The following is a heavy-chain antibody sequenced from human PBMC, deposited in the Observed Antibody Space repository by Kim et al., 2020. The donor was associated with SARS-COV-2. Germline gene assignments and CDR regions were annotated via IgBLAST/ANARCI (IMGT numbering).Heavy chain of an antibody. J-gene: IGHJ4*02. V-gene: IGHV3-30*18. CDR1: GFTFSSYG. CDR3: AKPGGRSYYFDC. D-gene: IGHD3-16*01. CDR2: ISYDGSNK. Sequence: GGSLRLSCAASGFTFSSYGMHWVRQAPGKGLEWVAVISYDGSNKYYADSVKGRFTISRDNSKNTLYLQMNSLRAEDTAVYYCAKPGGRSYYFDCWGQGTLVTVSS.